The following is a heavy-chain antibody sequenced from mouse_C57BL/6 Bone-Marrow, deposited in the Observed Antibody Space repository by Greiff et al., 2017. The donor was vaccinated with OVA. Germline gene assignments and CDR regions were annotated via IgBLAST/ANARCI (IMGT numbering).Heavy chain of an antibody. CDR1: GYAFSSSW. J-gene: IGHJ2*01. V-gene: IGHV1-82*01. CDR3: ARSTTVYYFDY. D-gene: IGHD1-1*01. CDR2: IYPGDGDT. Sequence: VKLMESGPELVKPGASVKISCKASGYAFSSSWMNWVKQRPGKGLEWIGRIYPGDGDTNYNGKFKGKATLTADKSSSTAYMQLSSLTSEDSAVYFCARSTTVYYFDYWGQGTTLTVSS.